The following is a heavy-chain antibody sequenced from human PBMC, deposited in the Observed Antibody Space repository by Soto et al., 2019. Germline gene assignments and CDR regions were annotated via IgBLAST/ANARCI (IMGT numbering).Heavy chain of an antibody. J-gene: IGHJ4*02. D-gene: IGHD5-18*01. CDR2: ISAYNGNT. CDR1: GYTFTSYA. V-gene: IGHV1-18*01. CDR3: ARGSYGQMSFDS. Sequence: ASVKVSCKASGYTFTSYAISWVRQAPGQGLEWLGWISAYNGNTNYAQSLQGRVTVTTDTSTSTAYMELRSLRSDDTAVYYCARGSYGQMSFDSWGQGTLVTVSS.